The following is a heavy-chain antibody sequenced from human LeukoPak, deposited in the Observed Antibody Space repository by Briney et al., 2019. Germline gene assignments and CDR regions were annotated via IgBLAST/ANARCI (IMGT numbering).Heavy chain of an antibody. D-gene: IGHD3-10*01. CDR1: GASISGYF. Sequence: PSETLSLTCTVSGASISGYFWSWIRQSPGKGLEWIAYMRYSGSTNYNPSLKSRVTVSIDTSKNQFSLKVTSVTAADTAIYYCARHWGDISGAYPLDYWGQGTLVTVSS. J-gene: IGHJ4*02. CDR2: MRYSGST. V-gene: IGHV4-59*08. CDR3: ARHWGDISGAYPLDY.